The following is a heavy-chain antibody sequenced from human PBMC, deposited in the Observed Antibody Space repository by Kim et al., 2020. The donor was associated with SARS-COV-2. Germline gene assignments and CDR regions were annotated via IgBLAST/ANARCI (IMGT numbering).Heavy chain of an antibody. J-gene: IGHJ6*02. CDR1: GFTVSSNY. CDR3: ARHDCCSTSCYGLWSMDV. D-gene: IGHD2-2*01. V-gene: IGHV3-53*04. Sequence: GGSLRLSCAASGFTVSSNYMSWVRQAPGKGLEWVSVIYSGGSTYYADSVKGRFTISRNNSKNTLYLQMNSLRAEETAVYYCARHDCCSTSCYGLWSMDVWGQGTTVTVSS. CDR2: IYSGGST.